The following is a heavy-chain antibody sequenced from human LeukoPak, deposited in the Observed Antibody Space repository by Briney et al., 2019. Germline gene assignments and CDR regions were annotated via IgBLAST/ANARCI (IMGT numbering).Heavy chain of an antibody. CDR3: ARKQAISGGFDS. D-gene: IGHD2-8*02. V-gene: IGHV4-59*01. J-gene: IGHJ4*02. Sequence: SETLSLTCIVSSGSISNYYWSWFRQPPGKGLEWIGYIFFSGDAKHNPSLQSRVTISIGTSNKFSLKLASVTAADTAVYFCARKQAISGGFDSWGQGTPVTVSS. CDR2: IFFSGDA. CDR1: SGSISNYY.